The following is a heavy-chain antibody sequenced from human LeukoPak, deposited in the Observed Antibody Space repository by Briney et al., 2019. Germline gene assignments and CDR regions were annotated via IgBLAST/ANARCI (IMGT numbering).Heavy chain of an antibody. CDR3: ASHYYGSGSYYPLPINWFDP. J-gene: IGHJ5*02. V-gene: IGHV4-34*01. CDR1: GGSFSGYY. D-gene: IGHD3-10*01. Sequence: SETLSLTCAVYGGSFSGYYWSWIRQPPGKGLEWIGEMNHSGSTNYNPSLKSRVTISVDTSKNQFSLKLSSVTAADTAVYYCASHYYGSGSYYPLPINWFDPWGQGTLVTVSS. CDR2: MNHSGST.